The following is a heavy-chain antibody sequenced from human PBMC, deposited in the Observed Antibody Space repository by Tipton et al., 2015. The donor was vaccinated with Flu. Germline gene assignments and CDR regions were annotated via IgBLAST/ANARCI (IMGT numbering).Heavy chain of an antibody. Sequence: TLSLTCSVSGDSIGSPYYWGWIRQPPGKGLEWIGEINHSGSTNYNPSLKSRVTISVDTSKNQFSLKVTSLTAADTAVYYCARGSGYANAYLDYWGRGTLVTVSS. CDR2: INHSGST. V-gene: IGHV4-34*01. D-gene: IGHD5-12*01. CDR1: GDSIGSPYY. J-gene: IGHJ4*02. CDR3: ARGSGYANAYLDY.